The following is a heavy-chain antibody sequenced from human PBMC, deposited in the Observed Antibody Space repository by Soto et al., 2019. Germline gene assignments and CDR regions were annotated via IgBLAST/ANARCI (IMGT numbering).Heavy chain of an antibody. CDR2: IIPILGIA. CDR1: GGTFSSYT. D-gene: IGHD6-13*01. J-gene: IGHJ6*02. Sequence: QVQLVQSGAEVKKPGSSVKVSCKASGGTFSSYTISWVRQAPGQGLEWMGRIIPILGIANYAQKFQGRVTITADKSTSTAYMELSSLRSEDTAVYYCARDRRIAAAGTVNYGMDVWGQGTTVTVSS. CDR3: ARDRRIAAAGTVNYGMDV. V-gene: IGHV1-69*08.